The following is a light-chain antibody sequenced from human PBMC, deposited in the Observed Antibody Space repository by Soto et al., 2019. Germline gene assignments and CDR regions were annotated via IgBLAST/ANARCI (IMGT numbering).Light chain of an antibody. J-gene: IGLJ1*01. Sequence: QSVLTQPASVSGSPGQSITISCTGTSSDVGSYNLVSWYQQHPGKAPKLMIYEGNKRPSGVSNRFSGSKSANTASLTISGRQTEDEADYNTFVFGTGTKLTVL. CDR1: SSDVGSYNL. CDR2: EGN. V-gene: IGLV2-23*01. CDR3: FV.